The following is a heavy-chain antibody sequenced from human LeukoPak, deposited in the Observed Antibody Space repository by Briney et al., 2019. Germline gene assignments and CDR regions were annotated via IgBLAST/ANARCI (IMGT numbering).Heavy chain of an antibody. CDR2: IKQDGSEK. CDR1: GFTFSSYA. J-gene: IGHJ6*04. Sequence: GGSLRLSCAASGFTFSSYAMSWVRQAPGKGLEWVANIKQDGSEKYYVDSVKGRFTISRDNAKNSLYLQMDSLRAEDTAVYYCARDDKIAVAGIDLDVWGKGTTVTISS. V-gene: IGHV3-7*01. CDR3: ARDDKIAVAGIDLDV. D-gene: IGHD6-19*01.